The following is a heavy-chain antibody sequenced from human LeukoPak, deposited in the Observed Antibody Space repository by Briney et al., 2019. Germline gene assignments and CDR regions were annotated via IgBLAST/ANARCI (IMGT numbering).Heavy chain of an antibody. CDR1: GHTFNSYF. J-gene: IGHJ4*02. Sequence: ASVKVSCKASGHTFNSYFIHRVRQAPGQGLEWMGIINPSAGTTSYAQKFQGRVTMTRDTSTNTVYMDLTSLTSEDTAVYYCATTDGGYYSRFYWGQGTLVTVSS. D-gene: IGHD3-22*01. V-gene: IGHV1-46*02. CDR2: INPSAGTT. CDR3: ATTDGGYYSRFY.